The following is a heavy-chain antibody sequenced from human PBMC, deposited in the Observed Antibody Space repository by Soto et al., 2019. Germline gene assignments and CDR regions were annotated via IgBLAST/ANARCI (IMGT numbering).Heavy chain of an antibody. V-gene: IGHV4-31*03. CDR3: ARGVDTAMVTRWFDP. CDR1: GGSISSGGYY. CDR2: IYYSGSN. D-gene: IGHD5-18*01. Sequence: QVQLQESGPGLVKPSQTLSLTCTVSGGSISSGGYYWSWIRQRPGKGLEWIGYIYYSGSNYYNPSLKSRVTISVDTSKNQFALKLSSVTAADTAVYYCARGVDTAMVTRWFDPWGQGTLVTVSS. J-gene: IGHJ5*02.